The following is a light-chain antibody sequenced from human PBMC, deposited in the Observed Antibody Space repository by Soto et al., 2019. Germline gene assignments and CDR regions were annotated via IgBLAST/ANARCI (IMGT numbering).Light chain of an antibody. J-gene: IGLJ1*01. CDR3: SSYAGSNNYV. Sequence: QSVLTQPPSASGSPGQSVTISCTGTNSDIGGYNYVSWYQQHPGKAPKLMIYEVSKRPSGVPDRFSGSKSGNTASLTVSGLQAEDEAGYYCSSYAGSNNYVFGSGTKVTVL. V-gene: IGLV2-8*01. CDR2: EVS. CDR1: NSDIGGYNY.